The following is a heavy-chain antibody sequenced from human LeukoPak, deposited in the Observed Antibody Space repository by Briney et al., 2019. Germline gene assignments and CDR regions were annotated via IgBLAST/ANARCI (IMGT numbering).Heavy chain of an antibody. CDR1: GYTFTSYG. Sequence: GASVTVPCKASGYTFTSYGISWVRQAPGQGLEWMGWISAYNGNTNYAQKLQGRVTMTTDTSTSTAYMELRSLRSDDTAVYYCARDAEPYIAARWRWFDPWGEGTLDRVPS. V-gene: IGHV1-18*01. D-gene: IGHD6-6*01. J-gene: IGHJ5*02. CDR3: ARDAEPYIAARWRWFDP. CDR2: ISAYNGNT.